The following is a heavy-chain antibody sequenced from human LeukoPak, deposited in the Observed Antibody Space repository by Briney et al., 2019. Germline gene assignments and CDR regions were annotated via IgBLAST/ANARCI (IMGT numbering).Heavy chain of an antibody. CDR2: VDPEDGET. V-gene: IGHV1-69-2*01. CDR3: ATDAPSRPDIVVVPALEARYYYYMDV. J-gene: IGHJ6*03. CDR1: GYTFSDYY. Sequence: ASVKVSCKASGYTFSDYYMHWVQQAPGKGLEWMGRVDPEDGETKNAEKFYSRVSITADTSTDTAYMELSSQRSEDTAVYYCATDAPSRPDIVVVPALEARYYYYMDVWGKGTTVTVSS. D-gene: IGHD2-2*01.